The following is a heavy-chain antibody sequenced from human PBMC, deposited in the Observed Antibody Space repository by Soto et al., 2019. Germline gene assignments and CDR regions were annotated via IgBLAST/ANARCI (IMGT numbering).Heavy chain of an antibody. V-gene: IGHV1-69*12. D-gene: IGHD2-2*01. Sequence: QVQLVQSGAEVKRPGSSVKVSCKASGGTFSSYAISWVRQAPGQGLEWMGGIIPIFGTPNYAQKFQGRVTMTADGSTSTAYMELSSLRSEDTAVYYCARHVPAAGYYYGMDVWGQGTTVTVSS. CDR1: GGTFSSYA. J-gene: IGHJ6*02. CDR2: IIPIFGTP. CDR3: ARHVPAAGYYYGMDV.